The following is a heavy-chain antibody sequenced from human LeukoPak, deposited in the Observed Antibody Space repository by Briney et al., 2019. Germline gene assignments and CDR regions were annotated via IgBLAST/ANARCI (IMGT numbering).Heavy chain of an antibody. CDR2: ISSSSSTI. J-gene: IGHJ6*02. Sequence: GGSLRLSCAASGFTFSSYSMHWVRQAPGKGLEWVSYISSSSSTIYYADSVKGRFTISRDNAKNSLYLQMNSLRAEDTAVYYCARDLQWVGAMGYYYYGMDVWGQGTTVTVSS. CDR3: ARDLQWVGAMGYYYYGMDV. V-gene: IGHV3-48*04. CDR1: GFTFSSYS. D-gene: IGHD1-26*01.